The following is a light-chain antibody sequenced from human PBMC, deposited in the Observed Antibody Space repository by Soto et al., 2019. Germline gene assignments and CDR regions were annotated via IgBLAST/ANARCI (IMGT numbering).Light chain of an antibody. CDR3: QSYDTSMSCYV. CDR1: SSNIGAGSD. V-gene: IGLV1-40*01. J-gene: IGLJ1*01. Sequence: QSVLTQPPSVSGAPGQRVTISCTGSSSNIGAGSDVHWYQQLPGTAPKLLIYHNNNRPSGVPDRFSGSKSATSASLAITGLRAEDEAEYYCQSYDTSMSCYVFGTGTKLTVL. CDR2: HNN.